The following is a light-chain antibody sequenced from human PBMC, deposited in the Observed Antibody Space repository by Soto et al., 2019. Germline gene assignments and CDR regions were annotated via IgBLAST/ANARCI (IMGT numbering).Light chain of an antibody. V-gene: IGKV3-15*01. CDR1: HSVSSN. Sequence: EILMTQSPATLSVSPGERATLSCRATHSVSSNFAWYQQKPGQAPRLLIYGASTRATGISVRFSGSVSGTAFTRTIGYHQSEDYAVDFGQQYKNGPPYPFDQGTKVDIK. CDR3: QQYKNGPPYP. CDR2: GAS. J-gene: IGKJ2*01.